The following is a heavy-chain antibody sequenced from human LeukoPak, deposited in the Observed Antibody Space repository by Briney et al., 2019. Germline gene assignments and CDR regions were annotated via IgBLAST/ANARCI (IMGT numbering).Heavy chain of an antibody. CDR1: GYTFRSYA. V-gene: IGHV1-3*03. J-gene: IGHJ4*02. CDR2: INTGNGNT. CDR3: ARRYYDILTGYYYFDY. Sequence: GASVKASCKASGYTFRSYAMYWVRQAPGQSLEWMGWINTGNGNTKYSQKFQGRVTITRDTSASTAYMELSSLRSEDMAVYYCARRYYDILTGYYYFDYWGQGTLVTVSS. D-gene: IGHD3-9*01.